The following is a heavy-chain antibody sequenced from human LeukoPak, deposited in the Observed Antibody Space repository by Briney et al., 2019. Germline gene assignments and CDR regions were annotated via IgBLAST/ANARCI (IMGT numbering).Heavy chain of an antibody. D-gene: IGHD6-25*01. J-gene: IGHJ4*02. V-gene: IGHV1-2*04. CDR3: ARGVLRGAATTYYFDY. Sequence: ASVKVSCKASGYTFTGYYIHWVRQAPGQGLEWMGWINPNSGGTNYAQKFQGWVTMTRDTSISTAYMELSRLRPDDTAVYYCARGVLRGAATTYYFDYWGQGTLVTVSS. CDR2: INPNSGGT. CDR1: GYTFTGYY.